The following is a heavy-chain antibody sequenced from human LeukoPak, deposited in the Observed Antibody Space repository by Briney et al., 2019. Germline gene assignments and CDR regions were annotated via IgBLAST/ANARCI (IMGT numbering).Heavy chain of an antibody. Sequence: PGGSLRLSCAASGFTFSSYGMHWVRQAPGKGLEWVAVIWYDGSNKYYADSVKGRFTISRDNSKNTLYLQMNSLRAEDTAVYYCARVRGRGYSYGYDGAYYFDYWGQGTLVTVSS. CDR2: IWYDGSNK. CDR1: GFTFSSYG. CDR3: ARVRGRGYSYGYDGAYYFDY. J-gene: IGHJ4*02. D-gene: IGHD5-18*01. V-gene: IGHV3-33*01.